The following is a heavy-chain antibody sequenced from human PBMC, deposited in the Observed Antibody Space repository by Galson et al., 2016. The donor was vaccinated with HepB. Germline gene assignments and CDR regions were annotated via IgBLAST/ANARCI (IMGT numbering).Heavy chain of an antibody. CDR1: GGSFSGSY. V-gene: IGHV4-34*01. Sequence: SETLSLTCAVFGGSFSGSYWSWIRQPPGRGLEWIGEINDSGSTDYNPSLRSRATISVDTSKNQFSLRLSSVTAADTAVYYCARGLTIFGLGHYSYYGMDVWGQGTTVTVAS. J-gene: IGHJ6*02. D-gene: IGHD3-3*01. CDR2: INDSGST. CDR3: ARGLTIFGLGHYSYYGMDV.